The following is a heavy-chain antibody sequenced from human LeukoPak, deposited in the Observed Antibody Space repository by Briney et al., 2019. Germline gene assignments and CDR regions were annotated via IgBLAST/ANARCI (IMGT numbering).Heavy chain of an antibody. CDR2: INAGNGHT. CDR1: GYTFTKYV. CDR3: ARDDCGDTCYPGGY. Sequence: ASVKVACKASGYTFTKYVVRWVRQAPGQRPEWMGWINAGNGHTQYSPNFQGRVTITRDTSASTAYMELSSLTSEDTALYYCARDDCGDTCYPGGYWGQGTLVTVSS. D-gene: IGHD2-21*01. V-gene: IGHV1-3*01. J-gene: IGHJ4*02.